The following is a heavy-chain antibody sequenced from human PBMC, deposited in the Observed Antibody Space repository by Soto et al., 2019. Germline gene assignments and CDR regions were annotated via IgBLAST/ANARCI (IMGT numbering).Heavy chain of an antibody. J-gene: IGHJ4*02. Sequence: SETLSLTCAVSGDSISSSNWWSWVRQPPGKGLEWIGQIYHSGSTNYNPSLKSRVTISVDRSKNQFSLKLSSLRSEDTAVFYCARAKTTILTGYYSREFDYWGQGTLVTVSS. V-gene: IGHV4-4*02. D-gene: IGHD3-9*01. CDR3: ARAKTTILTGYYSREFDY. CDR1: GDSISSSNW. CDR2: IYHSGST.